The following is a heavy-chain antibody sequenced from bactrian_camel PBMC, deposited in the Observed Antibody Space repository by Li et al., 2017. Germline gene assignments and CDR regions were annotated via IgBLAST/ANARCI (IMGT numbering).Heavy chain of an antibody. CDR1: GDTFDEYC. CDR3: AADFYNLQLARSYTY. D-gene: IGHD7*01. Sequence: HVQLVESGGGTVQAGGSLRLSCAASGDTFDEYCMGWFRLAPGKEREGVAAIDKSGSPTYTYSVMGRFTISKDNVKNTLYLQMDNLKPEDTVMYYCAADFYNLQLARSYTYWGQGTQVTVS. V-gene: IGHV3S55*01. J-gene: IGHJ4*01. CDR2: IDKSGSP.